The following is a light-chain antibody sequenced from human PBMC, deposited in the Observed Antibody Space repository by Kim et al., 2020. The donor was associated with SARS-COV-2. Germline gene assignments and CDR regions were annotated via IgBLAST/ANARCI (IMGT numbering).Light chain of an antibody. Sequence: APGESATLSCRASQSVGRNLAWYQQNPGHAPRLVIYGASTRATGGPARFSGSGYGTEFTLTISSLQSEDFAVYYCQQYNNWPPLTFGPGTKVDIK. J-gene: IGKJ3*01. V-gene: IGKV3-15*01. CDR3: QQYNNWPPLT. CDR1: QSVGRN. CDR2: GAS.